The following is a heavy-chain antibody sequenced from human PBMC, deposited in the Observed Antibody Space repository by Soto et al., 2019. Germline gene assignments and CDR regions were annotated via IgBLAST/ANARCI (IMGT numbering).Heavy chain of an antibody. Sequence: EVQLLESGGGLVQPGGSLRLSCVVSVLPFSSYAMSWVRQTTGRGLECVSSISSGSNTYYTDSVRGRFTISRDNSKNSLYLQMSSLRADDTALYYCAKASATGKSDGMDVWGQGTTVSVSS. CDR3: AKASATGKSDGMDV. J-gene: IGHJ6*02. CDR2: ISSGSNT. V-gene: IGHV3-23*01. CDR1: VLPFSSYA. D-gene: IGHD7-27*01.